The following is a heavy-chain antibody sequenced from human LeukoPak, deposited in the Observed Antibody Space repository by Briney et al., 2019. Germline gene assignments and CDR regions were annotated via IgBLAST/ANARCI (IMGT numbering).Heavy chain of an antibody. Sequence: GGSLRLSCVASGFIFSTYGMHWVRQAPGKGLEWVAFIRYDANNKYYADSVKGRFTISRDNSKNTLYLQMNSLRAEDTAVYYCARDQRFSSSWSDYWGQGTLVTVSS. J-gene: IGHJ4*02. CDR1: GFIFSTYG. CDR3: ARDQRFSSSWSDY. V-gene: IGHV3-30*02. D-gene: IGHD6-13*01. CDR2: IRYDANNK.